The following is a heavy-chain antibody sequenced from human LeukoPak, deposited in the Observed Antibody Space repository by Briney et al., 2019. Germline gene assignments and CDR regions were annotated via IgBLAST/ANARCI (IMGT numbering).Heavy chain of an antibody. V-gene: IGHV4-39*01. CDR1: GGSISSSSYY. CDR2: IYYSGST. CDR3: ARLWRYYYMDV. J-gene: IGHJ6*03. Sequence: SETLSLTCTVSGGSISSSSYYWGWIRPPPGKGLGWIGSIYYSGSTYYNPSLKSRVTISVDTSKNQFSLKLSSVTAADTAVYYCARLWRYYYMDVWGKGTTVTVSS.